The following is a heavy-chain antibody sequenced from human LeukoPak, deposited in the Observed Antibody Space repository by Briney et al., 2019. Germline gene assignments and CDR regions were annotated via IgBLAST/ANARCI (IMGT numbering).Heavy chain of an antibody. CDR2: ISGSCGST. Sequence: GGSLRLSCAASGFTFSSYAMSWVRQAPGKGLEWGSAISGSCGSTYYADFVKGRFTISGHNSKNTLYREMNSLTARDAAVYYCAKFRFGELSANWFAPWGQGTLVTVSS. D-gene: IGHD3-10*01. V-gene: IGHV3-23*01. CDR3: AKFRFGELSANWFAP. J-gene: IGHJ5*02. CDR1: GFTFSSYA.